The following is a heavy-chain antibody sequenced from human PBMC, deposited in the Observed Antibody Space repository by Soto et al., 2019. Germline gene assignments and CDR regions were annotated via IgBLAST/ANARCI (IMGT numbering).Heavy chain of an antibody. CDR1: GFTFSSYA. Sequence: EVQLLESGGGLEQPGGSLRLSCAASGFTFSSYAMNWVRQAPGKGLEWVSVISGSGDSTYYADSVKGRFTISRDNSKNTLYLRMNSLRAEDTAVYYCARRGSGSYYDYWGQGTLVTVSS. V-gene: IGHV3-23*01. J-gene: IGHJ4*02. D-gene: IGHD1-26*01. CDR2: ISGSGDST. CDR3: ARRGSGSYYDY.